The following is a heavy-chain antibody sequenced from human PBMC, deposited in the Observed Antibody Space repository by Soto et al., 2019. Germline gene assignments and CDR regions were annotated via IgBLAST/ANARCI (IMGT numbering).Heavy chain of an antibody. CDR3: AKERGRNRNFGMDV. CDR2: ISYDGSFV. D-gene: IGHD1-26*01. Sequence: GRSPIAPSLFLAFPFGDYGFHLLLPPTSKGLDWVAAISYDGSFVYYADSVRGRFTISRDNSRNTLDLQMNTLRHEDTAVYYCAKERGRNRNFGMDVWGEGITVTVSA. CDR1: AFPFGDYG. V-gene: IGHV3-30*18. J-gene: IGHJ6*04.